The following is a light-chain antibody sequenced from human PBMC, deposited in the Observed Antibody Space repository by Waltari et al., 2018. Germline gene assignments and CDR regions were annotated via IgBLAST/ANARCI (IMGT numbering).Light chain of an antibody. Sequence: QSMLTQPPSVSGAPGQRVTISCTGSSSNIGAGPDVHWSQVFPGTGPKLLIYGNNNRPSGVPDRFSGSKSGTSASLTITGLQAEDEADYYCHSFDTSLSDGVVFGGGTKVTVL. V-gene: IGLV1-40*01. CDR3: HSFDTSLSDGVV. CDR2: GNN. J-gene: IGLJ3*02. CDR1: SSNIGAGPD.